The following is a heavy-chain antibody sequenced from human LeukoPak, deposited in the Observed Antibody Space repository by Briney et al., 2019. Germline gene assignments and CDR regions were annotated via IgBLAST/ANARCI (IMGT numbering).Heavy chain of an antibody. D-gene: IGHD6-13*01. CDR3: AKSGGQQLVAAYGMDV. J-gene: IGHJ6*02. Sequence: GGSLRLSCAASGFTFSDYYMSWIRQAPGKGLEWVSYISSSGTTISYTDSVKGRFTISRDNAKNSLYLQMNSLRVEDTAVYYCAKSGGQQLVAAYGMDVWGQGTTVTVSS. CDR2: ISSSGTTI. CDR1: GFTFSDYY. V-gene: IGHV3-11*04.